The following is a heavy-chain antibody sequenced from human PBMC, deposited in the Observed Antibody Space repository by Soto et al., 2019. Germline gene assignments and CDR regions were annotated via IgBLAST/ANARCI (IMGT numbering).Heavy chain of an antibody. D-gene: IGHD3-9*01. J-gene: IGHJ4*02. CDR1: GFTFSSYA. CDR2: IIPIFGTA. CDR3: ARDYYDILTGYYKARPFDY. V-gene: IGHV1-69*01. Sequence: VQLLESGGGLVQPGGSLRLSCAASGFTFSSYAISWVRQAPGQGLEWMGGIIPIFGTANYAQKFQGRVTITADESTSTAYMELSSLRSEDTAVYYCARDYYDILTGYYKARPFDYWGQGTLVTVSS.